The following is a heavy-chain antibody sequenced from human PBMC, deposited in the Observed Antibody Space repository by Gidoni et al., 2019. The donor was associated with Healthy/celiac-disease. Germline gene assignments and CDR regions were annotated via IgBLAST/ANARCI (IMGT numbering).Heavy chain of an antibody. CDR2: ISYDRSNK. CDR1: GFTFSSYA. Sequence: QVQLVESGGGVVQPGRSLRLSCAASGFTFSSYAMHWVRQAPGKGLEWVAVISYDRSNKYYADSVKGRFTISRDNSKNTLYLQMNSLRAEDTAVYYCATPRGDWLGIDYWGQGTLVTVSS. CDR3: ATPRGDWLGIDY. V-gene: IGHV3-30-3*01. J-gene: IGHJ4*02. D-gene: IGHD2-21*01.